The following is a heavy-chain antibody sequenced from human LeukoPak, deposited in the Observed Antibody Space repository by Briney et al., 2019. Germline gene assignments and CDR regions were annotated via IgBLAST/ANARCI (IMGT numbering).Heavy chain of an antibody. D-gene: IGHD3-10*01. Sequence: SQTLSLTCTVSGGSISSGDHYWSWIRQPPGKGLEWIGYIYRTGSTYYNPSLRSRVSLSLDTSKNQFSVMLTSVTAADTAVYYCARGWGVGFDIWGQGTMVTVSS. CDR1: GGSISSGDHY. V-gene: IGHV4-30-4*01. J-gene: IGHJ3*02. CDR3: ARGWGVGFDI. CDR2: IYRTGST.